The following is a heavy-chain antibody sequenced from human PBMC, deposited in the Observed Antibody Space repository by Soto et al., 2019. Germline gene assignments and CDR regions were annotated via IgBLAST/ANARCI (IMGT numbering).Heavy chain of an antibody. CDR3: ARASPQRLRLVKRGYYYYMDV. CDR2: IYYSGST. V-gene: IGHV4-31*03. J-gene: IGHJ6*03. D-gene: IGHD6-19*01. CDR1: GGSISIGVCY. Sequence: SETLSLTCTVSGGSISIGVCYWSWIRQHPGKGLEWIGYIYYSGSTYYNPSLKSRVTISVDTSKNQFSLKLSSVTAADTAVYYCARASPQRLRLVKRGYYYYMDVWGKGTTVTVSS.